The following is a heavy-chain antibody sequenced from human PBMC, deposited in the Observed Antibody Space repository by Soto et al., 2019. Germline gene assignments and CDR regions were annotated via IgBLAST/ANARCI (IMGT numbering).Heavy chain of an antibody. Sequence: QVRLKESGPGLVKPSGTLSLTCAVSGGSVESSSCWSWVRQAPGKRLEWIGEIYHSGTFNYNPSLGIRVSGSVDKSTNQFSLNLNSVTAADTAVYYCVRSVPAATWAYNGMDVWGQGTTVTVSS. CDR1: GGSVESSSC. V-gene: IGHV4-4*02. CDR3: VRSVPAATWAYNGMDV. CDR2: IYHSGTF. D-gene: IGHD2-15*01. J-gene: IGHJ6*02.